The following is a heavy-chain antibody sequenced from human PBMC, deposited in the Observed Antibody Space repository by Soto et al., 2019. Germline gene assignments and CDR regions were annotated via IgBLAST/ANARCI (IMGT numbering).Heavy chain of an antibody. CDR2: ISSSGSTI. CDR3: AREGGCSSTSCPSGQYYMDV. Sequence: SLRLSCAASGFTFSDYYMSWIRQAPGKGLEWVSYISSSGSTIYYADSVKGRFTISRDNAKNSLYVQMNSLRAEDTAVYYCAREGGCSSTSCPSGQYYMDVWGKGTTVTVSS. CDR1: GFTFSDYY. J-gene: IGHJ6*03. D-gene: IGHD2-2*01. V-gene: IGHV3-11*01.